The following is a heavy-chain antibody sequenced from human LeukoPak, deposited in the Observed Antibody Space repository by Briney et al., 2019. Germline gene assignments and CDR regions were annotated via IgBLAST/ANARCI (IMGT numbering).Heavy chain of an antibody. CDR1: GFAFSNYW. CDR2: IKSDGTYT. CDR3: ARDSACGGNSDY. J-gene: IGHJ4*02. Sequence: GGSLRLSCAASGFAFSNYWMHWVRQAPGKGLVWVSRIKSDGTYTSYADSVKGRFTISRDNAKSTLYLQMNSLRVEDTAVCFCARDSACGGNSDYWGQGTLVTVSS. V-gene: IGHV3-74*01. D-gene: IGHD4-23*01.